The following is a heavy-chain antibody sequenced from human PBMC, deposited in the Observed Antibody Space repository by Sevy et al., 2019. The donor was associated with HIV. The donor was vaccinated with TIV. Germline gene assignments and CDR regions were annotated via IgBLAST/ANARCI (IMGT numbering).Heavy chain of an antibody. CDR1: GFTFSSYG. CDR3: AKDRHSWHTSSDGMDV. V-gene: IGHV3-30*18. D-gene: IGHD6-13*01. J-gene: IGHJ6*02. Sequence: GGSLRLSCAASGFTFSSYGMHWVRQAPGKGLEWVAVISYDGSNKYYADSVKGRFTISRDNSKNTLYLQMNSLRAEDTAVYYCAKDRHSWHTSSDGMDVWGQGTTVTVSS. CDR2: ISYDGSNK.